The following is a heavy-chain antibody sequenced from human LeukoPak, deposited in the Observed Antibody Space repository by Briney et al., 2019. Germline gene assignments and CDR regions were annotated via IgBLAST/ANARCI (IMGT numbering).Heavy chain of an antibody. CDR2: IYYNGST. CDR1: GGSISSYY. D-gene: IGHD2-15*01. J-gene: IGHJ4*02. Sequence: SETLSLTCTVSGGSISSYYWSWIRQPPGKGLEWIGYIYYNGSTNYNPSLKSRVTISVDTSKNQFSLKLSSVTAADTAVYYCARAPPYGYCSGGSCSPFDYWGQGTLVTVSS. CDR3: ARAPPYGYCSGGSCSPFDY. V-gene: IGHV4-59*01.